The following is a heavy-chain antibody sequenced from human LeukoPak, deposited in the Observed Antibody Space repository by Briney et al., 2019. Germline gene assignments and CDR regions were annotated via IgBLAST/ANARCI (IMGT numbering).Heavy chain of an antibody. Sequence: PGRSLRLSCAASGFTFSSYAMHWVRQAPGKGLEWVAVISYDGSNKYYADSAKGRLTISRDNSKNTLYLQMNSLRAEDTAVYYCAREHDRDCSSTSCYLVDYWGQGTLVTVSS. V-gene: IGHV3-30-3*01. CDR1: GFTFSSYA. D-gene: IGHD2-2*01. J-gene: IGHJ4*02. CDR2: ISYDGSNK. CDR3: AREHDRDCSSTSCYLVDY.